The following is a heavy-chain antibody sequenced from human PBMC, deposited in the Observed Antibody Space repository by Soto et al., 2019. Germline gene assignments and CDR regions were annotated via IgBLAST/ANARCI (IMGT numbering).Heavy chain of an antibody. Sequence: QITLKESGPTLVKPTQTLTLTCTFSGFSLTPRGVGVGWIRPPPGKALEWLALFYWDDDEGYSPTLKSRLTSTKDTAKNQVVLTKTNMDPVDTATYYGAHRPRGYSYHFDYWGQGTLVTVSS. CDR1: GFSLTPRGVG. CDR3: AHRPRGYSYHFDY. V-gene: IGHV2-5*02. D-gene: IGHD5-18*01. J-gene: IGHJ4*02. CDR2: FYWDDDE.